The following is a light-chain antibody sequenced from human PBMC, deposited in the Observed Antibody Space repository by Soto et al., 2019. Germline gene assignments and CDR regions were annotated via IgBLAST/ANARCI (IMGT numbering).Light chain of an antibody. CDR2: AAS. Sequence: EIELTQSPATLSLPPGETATITCRASQSVSSNYLAWYQQKPGQAPRLLIYAASTWDSGIPARFSGSGSGADFTLTISRLQPEDFAVYYCQQYGSSPLTFGGGTKVDIK. V-gene: IGKV3-20*01. J-gene: IGKJ4*01. CDR1: QSVSSNY. CDR3: QQYGSSPLT.